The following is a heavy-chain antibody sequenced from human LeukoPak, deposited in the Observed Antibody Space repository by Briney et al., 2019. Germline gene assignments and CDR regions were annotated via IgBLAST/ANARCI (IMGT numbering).Heavy chain of an antibody. CDR3: ATMNVGAAGPFDY. CDR1: GFTFSSYG. V-gene: IGHV3-30*03. Sequence: GGSLRLSCAASGFTFSSYGMHWVRQAPGKGLEWVAVISYDGSNKYYADSVKGRFTISRDNSKNTLYLQMNSLRAEDTAVYYCATMNVGAAGPFDYWGQGTLVTVSS. CDR2: ISYDGSNK. J-gene: IGHJ4*02. D-gene: IGHD6-13*01.